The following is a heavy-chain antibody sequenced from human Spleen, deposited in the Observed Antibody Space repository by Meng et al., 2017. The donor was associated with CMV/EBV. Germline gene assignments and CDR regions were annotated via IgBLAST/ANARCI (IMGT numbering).Heavy chain of an antibody. CDR1: GFTFNIYA. D-gene: IGHD6-6*01. J-gene: IGHJ4*02. CDR2: ISGSGGSP. V-gene: IGHV3-23*01. CDR3: AKDGEQLDFDY. Sequence: GESLKISCAASGFTFNIYAMSWVRQAPGKGLEWVSTISGSGGSPHYAESVKGRFSISRDNSKNTLYLQMNSLRADDTAVYYCAKDGEQLDFDYWGQGTLVTVSS.